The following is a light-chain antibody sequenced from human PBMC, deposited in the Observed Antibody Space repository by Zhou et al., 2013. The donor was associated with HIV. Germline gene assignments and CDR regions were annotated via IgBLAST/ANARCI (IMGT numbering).Light chain of an antibody. V-gene: IGKV3-15*01. CDR1: QSVDSN. CDR2: GAS. Sequence: ETVLTQSPGTLSVSPGERATLSCRASQSVDSNLLAWYQQKPGQAPRLLIYGASTRATGIPARFSGSGSGIEFTLTITSVQSEDFAVYYCQQYGDWKTFGQGTKVEIK. J-gene: IGKJ1*01. CDR3: QQYGDWKT.